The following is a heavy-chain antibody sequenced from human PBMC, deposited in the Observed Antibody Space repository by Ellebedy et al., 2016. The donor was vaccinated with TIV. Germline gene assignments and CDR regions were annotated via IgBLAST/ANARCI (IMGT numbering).Heavy chain of an antibody. Sequence: GESLKISCEASGFTFDSYAMHWVRQAPGKGLEWVSLSTWDGGSTFYADSVKGRFTISRDNSKNALFLQMNGLRAEDTALYYCTKDGGAYTSSGIDSWGQGTLVTVSS. CDR2: STWDGGST. J-gene: IGHJ4*02. CDR1: GFTFDSYA. D-gene: IGHD3-10*01. V-gene: IGHV3-43D*03. CDR3: TKDGGAYTSSGIDS.